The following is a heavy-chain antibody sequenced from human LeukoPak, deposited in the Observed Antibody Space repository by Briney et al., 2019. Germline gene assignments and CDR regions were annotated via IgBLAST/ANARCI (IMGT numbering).Heavy chain of an antibody. CDR1: GYTFTSYY. J-gene: IGHJ3*01. V-gene: IGHV1-46*01. Sequence: ASVKVSFKASGYTFTSYYMHWVRQAPGQGLEWMGIINPSGGSTSYAQKFQGRVTMTRDTSTSTVYMELSSLRSEDTAVYNCARDLRFGEWKVQVWGQGTMVTVSS. D-gene: IGHD3-10*01. CDR2: INPSGGST. CDR3: ARDLRFGEWKVQV.